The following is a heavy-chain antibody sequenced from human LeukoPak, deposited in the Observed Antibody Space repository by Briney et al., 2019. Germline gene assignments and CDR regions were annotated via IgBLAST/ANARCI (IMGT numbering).Heavy chain of an antibody. CDR3: AKGRYCSGGSCSHFDY. Sequence: PGGSLRLSCAASGFTFSGYAMTWVRQAPGKGLEWVSAISGSGGSTYYADSVKGRFTISRDNSKNTLYLQMNSLRAEDTAVYYCAKGRYCSGGSCSHFDYWGQGTLVTVSS. CDR2: ISGSGGST. V-gene: IGHV3-23*01. CDR1: GFTFSGYA. D-gene: IGHD2-15*01. J-gene: IGHJ4*02.